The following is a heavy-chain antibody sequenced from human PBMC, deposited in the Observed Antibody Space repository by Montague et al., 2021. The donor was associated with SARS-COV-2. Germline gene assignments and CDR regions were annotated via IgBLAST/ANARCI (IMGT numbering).Heavy chain of an antibody. CDR1: GGFISDSYY. J-gene: IGHJ6*02. V-gene: IGHV4-39*02. Sequence: SETLSLTRIVSGGFISDSYYWAWIRQAPGKGLEWLGSLYRSGSVYSNPSLKSRVSISVDKCKNHFSLRLTSATAAETAVYYCVRGAEEAHFAMDVWGQGTTVTVSS. CDR3: VRGAEEAHFAMDV. D-gene: IGHD3-10*01. CDR2: LYRSGSV.